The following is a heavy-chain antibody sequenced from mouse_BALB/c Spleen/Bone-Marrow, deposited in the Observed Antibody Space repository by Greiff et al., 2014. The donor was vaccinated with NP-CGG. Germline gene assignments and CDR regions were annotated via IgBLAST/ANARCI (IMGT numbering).Heavy chain of an antibody. Sequence: EVQVVESGGGLVQPGGSLRLSCATSGFTFSDYYMSWVRQPPGEALEWLGFIRNKANGYTTEYSASVKGRFTISRDNSQSILYLQMNTLRAEDSATYYCARDMGLLRFDYWGQGATLTVSS. CDR2: IRNKANGYTT. D-gene: IGHD1-1*01. CDR1: GFTFSDYY. CDR3: ARDMGLLRFDY. J-gene: IGHJ2*01. V-gene: IGHV7-3*02.